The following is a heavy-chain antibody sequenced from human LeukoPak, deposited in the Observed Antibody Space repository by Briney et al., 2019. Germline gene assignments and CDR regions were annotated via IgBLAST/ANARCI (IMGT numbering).Heavy chain of an antibody. CDR3: ARHMGRGYTYFYPYFDY. CDR1: GGSISSYY. J-gene: IGHJ4*01. Sequence: PSETLSLTCTVSGGSISSYYWSWIRQPPGKGLEWIGYIYYSGSTNYNPSLKSRVTISVDTSKNQFSLKLSSVTAADTAVYYCARHMGRGYTYFYPYFDYWGQGTLVTVSS. CDR2: IYYSGST. V-gene: IGHV4-59*08. D-gene: IGHD1-1*01.